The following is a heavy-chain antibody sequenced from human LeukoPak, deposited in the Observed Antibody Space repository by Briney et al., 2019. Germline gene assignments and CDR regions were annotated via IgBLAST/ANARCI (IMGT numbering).Heavy chain of an antibody. CDR3: ARGGYSSSFEGYY. J-gene: IGHJ4*02. D-gene: IGHD6-13*01. CDR2: INPTGGST. V-gene: IGHV1-46*01. Sequence: GASVKVSCKTSGYTFSSHYMHWVRQAPGQGLEWMGIINPTGGSTSYAQKLQGRVTMTRDTSTSTVYMELSSLRSEDTAVYYCARGGYSSSFEGYYWGQGTLVTVSS. CDR1: GYTFSSHY.